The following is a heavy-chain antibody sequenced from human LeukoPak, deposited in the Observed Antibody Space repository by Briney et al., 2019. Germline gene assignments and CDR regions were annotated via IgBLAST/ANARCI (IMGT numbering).Heavy chain of an antibody. D-gene: IGHD2-2*01. CDR1: GGTFSSYA. CDR3: ARVAVVPAATVWAFDI. J-gene: IGHJ3*02. V-gene: IGHV1-69*13. Sequence: SVKVSCKASGGTFSSYAISWVRQAPGQGLEWMGGIIPIFGTANYAQKFQGRVTITADGSTSTAYMELSSLRSEDTAVYYCARVAVVPAATVWAFDIWGQGTMVTVSS. CDR2: IIPIFGTA.